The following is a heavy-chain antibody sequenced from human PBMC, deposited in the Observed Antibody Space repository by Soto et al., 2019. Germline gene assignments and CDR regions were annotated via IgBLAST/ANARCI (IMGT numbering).Heavy chain of an antibody. CDR3: ARVQGYCSGGSCYSNWFDP. D-gene: IGHD2-15*01. J-gene: IGHJ5*02. CDR1: GGSISSGGYY. CDR2: IYYSGST. V-gene: IGHV4-31*03. Sequence: NPSETLSLTCTVSGGSISSGGYYWSWIRQHPGKGLEWIGYIYYSGSTYYNPSLKSRVTISVDTSKNQFSLKLSSVTAADTAVYYCARVQGYCSGGSCYSNWFDPWGQGTLVTVSS.